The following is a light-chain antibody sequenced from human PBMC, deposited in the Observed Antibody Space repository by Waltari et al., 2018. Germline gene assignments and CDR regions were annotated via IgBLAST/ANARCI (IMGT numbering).Light chain of an antibody. CDR3: QQYGSSILYT. CDR1: QRLTKFY. Sequence: VLTQSPGTLSLSPGETATLSCRASQRLTKFYLAWYQQKPGQAPRLLIYGASSRAAGIPERFSGSGSGTEFTRTISRLEPEDCAMYYCQQYGSSILYTFGQGTKLEIK. CDR2: GAS. V-gene: IGKV3-20*01. J-gene: IGKJ2*01.